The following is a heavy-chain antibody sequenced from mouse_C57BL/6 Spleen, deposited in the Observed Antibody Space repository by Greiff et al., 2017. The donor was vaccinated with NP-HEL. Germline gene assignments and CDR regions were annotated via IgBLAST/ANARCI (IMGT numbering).Heavy chain of an antibody. V-gene: IGHV1-42*01. CDR2: INPSTGGT. J-gene: IGHJ2*01. CDR1: GYSFTGYY. Sequence: EVQLKESGPELVKPGASVKISCKASGYSFTGYYMNWVKQSPEKSLEWIGEINPSTGGTTYNQKFKAKATLTVDKSSSTAYMQLKSLTSEDSAVYYCARDKFPYYFDYWGQGTTLTVSS. CDR3: ARDKFPYYFDY.